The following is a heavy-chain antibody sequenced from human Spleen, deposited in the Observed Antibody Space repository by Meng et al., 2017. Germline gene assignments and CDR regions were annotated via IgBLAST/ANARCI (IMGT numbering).Heavy chain of an antibody. D-gene: IGHD3-10*01. CDR2: LGAHDGDT. J-gene: IGHJ4*02. CDR3: ARGTPGRRYAEY. Sequence: QVQLVQSGAEVKTPGASVKVSCKASGYTFNSYGISWVRQAPGQGLEWMAWLGAHDGDTSHAPRFQGRVTVTADRPTATAYMELRNLRSDDTGVYYCARGTPGRRYAEYWGQGTLVTVSS. V-gene: IGHV1-18*01. CDR1: GYTFNSYG.